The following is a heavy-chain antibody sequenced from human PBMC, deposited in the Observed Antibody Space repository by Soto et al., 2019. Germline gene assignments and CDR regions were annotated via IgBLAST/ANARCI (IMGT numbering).Heavy chain of an antibody. Sequence: QVQLVESGGGVVQPGRSWRPSVPALDSPLVAKACNGSARPQARGRSGVAVIWYDGSNKYYADSVKGRFTISRDNSKNTLYLQMNSLRAEDTAVYYCARPLATTVTTHGMDVWGQGTTVTVSS. V-gene: IGHV3-33*08. CDR2: IWYDGSNK. J-gene: IGHJ6*02. CDR3: ARPLATTVTTHGMDV. D-gene: IGHD4-17*01. CDR1: DSPLVAKA.